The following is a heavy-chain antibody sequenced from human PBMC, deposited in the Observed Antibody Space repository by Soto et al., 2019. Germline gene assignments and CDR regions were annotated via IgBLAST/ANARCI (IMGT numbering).Heavy chain of an antibody. Sequence: SETLSLTCRVSDGSMNSDSSYWGWIRQPPGKGLEWIGVINHSGSTYHNLSLKGRVTMSVDASRNQFSLKSTSMTAADTAVYYCARLGGYVSVGYYYLWDSWGQGTLVTVS. CDR3: ARLGGYVSVGYYYLWDS. D-gene: IGHD3-22*01. V-gene: IGHV4-39*01. CDR1: DGSMNSDSSY. CDR2: INHSGST. J-gene: IGHJ4*02.